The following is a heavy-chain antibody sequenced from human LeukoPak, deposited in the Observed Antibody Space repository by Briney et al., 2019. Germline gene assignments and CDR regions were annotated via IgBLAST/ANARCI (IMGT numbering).Heavy chain of an antibody. V-gene: IGHV4-61*02. CDR3: ARETTVTPHYYMDV. D-gene: IGHD4-17*01. J-gene: IGHJ6*03. Sequence: KPSEALSLTCTVSGGSISSGSYYWSWIRQPAGKGLEWIGRIYTSGSTNYNPSLKSRVTISVDTSKHQFSLKLSSVTAADTAVYYCARETTVTPHYYMDVWGKGTTVTVSS. CDR2: IYTSGST. CDR1: GGSISSGSYY.